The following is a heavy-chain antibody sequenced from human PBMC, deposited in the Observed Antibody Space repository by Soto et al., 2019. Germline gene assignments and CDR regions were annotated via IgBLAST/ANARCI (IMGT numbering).Heavy chain of an antibody. CDR1: GYTFTSYA. Sequence: QVQLVQSGAEVKKPGASVKVSCKASGYTFTSYAMHWVRQAPGQRLEWMGWINAGNGNTKYSQKFQGRVTMTRDTSASSAYMELISLRSEDTAVYYCARGPGGPDGPGDYWGQGTLVTVSS. D-gene: IGHD2-15*01. CDR3: ARGPGGPDGPGDY. V-gene: IGHV1-3*01. CDR2: INAGNGNT. J-gene: IGHJ4*02.